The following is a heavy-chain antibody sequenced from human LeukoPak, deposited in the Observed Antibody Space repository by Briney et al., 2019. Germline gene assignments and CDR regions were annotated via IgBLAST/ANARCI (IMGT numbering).Heavy chain of an antibody. CDR3: ARAIVYYDFWSGPLNFDY. CDR2: ISSSGSTI. CDR1: GFTFSDYY. D-gene: IGHD3-3*01. V-gene: IGHV3-11*04. J-gene: IGHJ4*02. Sequence: GRSLRLSSAAFGFTFSDYYMSWIRQAPGKGLEWVSYISSSGSTIYYADSVKGRFTISRDNAKNSLYLQMNSLSAEDTAVYYCARAIVYYDFWSGPLNFDYWGQGTLVTVS.